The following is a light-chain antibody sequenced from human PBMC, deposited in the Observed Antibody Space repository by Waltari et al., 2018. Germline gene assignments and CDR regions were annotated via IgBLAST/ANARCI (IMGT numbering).Light chain of an antibody. CDR3: MQGTHWPFT. V-gene: IGKV2-30*02. CDR2: KVS. CDR1: ESLVHSDGNTF. J-gene: IGKJ3*01. Sequence: DVVMTQSPLSLPVTLGQPASISCRSSESLVHSDGNTFLYWFHQRPGQSPRRLLYKVSKRASWVPDRVSGRGSGTDFTLKISRVVAEDVGVYYCMQGTHWPFTFGPGTRVDIK.